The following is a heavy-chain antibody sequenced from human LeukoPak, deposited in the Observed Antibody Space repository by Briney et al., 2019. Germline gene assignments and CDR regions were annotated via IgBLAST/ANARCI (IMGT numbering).Heavy chain of an antibody. CDR2: ISYDGSNK. D-gene: IGHD4-11*01. Sequence: GGSLRLSCAASGFTFSRYGLHWDRQAPGKGLEWVAVISYDGSNKYYADSVKGRSTISRDNSKNTLYLQVNSLRPEDTAVYYCGRDTVGYGGAFDIWGQGTMVTVSS. CDR1: GFTFSRYG. J-gene: IGHJ3*02. CDR3: GRDTVGYGGAFDI. V-gene: IGHV3-30-3*01.